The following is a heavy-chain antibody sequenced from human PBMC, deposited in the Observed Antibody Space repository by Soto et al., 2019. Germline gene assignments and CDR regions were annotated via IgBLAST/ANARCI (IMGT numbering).Heavy chain of an antibody. CDR3: ARDREVLLWFGELSGPYRGYYYYGMDV. CDR1: GYTFTSYY. V-gene: IGHV1-46*01. CDR2: INPSGGST. Sequence: ASVKVSCKASGYTFTSYYMHWVRQAPGQGLEWMGIINPSGGSTSYAQKLQGRVTMTRDTSTSTVYMELSRLRSEDTAVYYCARDREVLLWFGELSGPYRGYYYYGMDVWGQGTTVTV. D-gene: IGHD3-10*01. J-gene: IGHJ6*02.